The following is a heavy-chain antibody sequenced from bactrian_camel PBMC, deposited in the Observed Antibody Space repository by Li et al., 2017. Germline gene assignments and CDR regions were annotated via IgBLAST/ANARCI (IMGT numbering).Heavy chain of an antibody. CDR3: AMQFLNGGTWYGGYNY. J-gene: IGHJ4*01. D-gene: IGHD6*01. V-gene: IGHV3S1*01. CDR1: GFTLRRAC. Sequence: HVQLVESGGGSVRAGGSLTLSCVGSGFTLRRACMAWFRQAPGKEREGVAALRTGSGITYYADSVKGRFTISQNKATDTVYPRLNSLKPEDVGMYYCAMQFLNGGTWYGGYNYWGQGTQVTVS. CDR2: LRTGSGIT.